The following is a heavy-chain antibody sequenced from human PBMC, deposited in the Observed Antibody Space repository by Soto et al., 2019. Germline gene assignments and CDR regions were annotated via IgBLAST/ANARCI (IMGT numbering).Heavy chain of an antibody. CDR3: AKGGDSSSWSNYFDS. V-gene: IGHV3-23*01. CDR2: ISGSCGST. Sequence: EVQLLESGGGLVQPGGSLRLSCAASGFTFSSYAMNWVRQAPGKGLEWVSAISGSCGSTYYADSVKGRFTISRDNSKNTLYLQMNSLRAEDTAVYYCAKGGDSSSWSNYFDSWGQGTLVTVSS. CDR1: GFTFSSYA. J-gene: IGHJ4*02. D-gene: IGHD6-13*01.